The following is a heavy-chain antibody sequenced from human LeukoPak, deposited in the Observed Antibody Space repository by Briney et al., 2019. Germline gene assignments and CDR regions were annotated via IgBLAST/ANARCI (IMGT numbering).Heavy chain of an antibody. Sequence: SETLSLTCTVSGGSISSSSYWGWIRQPPGKGLEWIGSIYYSGSTFYNPSLKSRVTISVDTSKNQFSLRLSSVTAADTAAYYCASPGPDLDILTGFPFDYWGQGTLVTVSS. CDR3: ASPGPDLDILTGFPFDY. V-gene: IGHV4-39*01. CDR2: IYYSGST. D-gene: IGHD3-9*01. J-gene: IGHJ4*02. CDR1: GGSISSSSY.